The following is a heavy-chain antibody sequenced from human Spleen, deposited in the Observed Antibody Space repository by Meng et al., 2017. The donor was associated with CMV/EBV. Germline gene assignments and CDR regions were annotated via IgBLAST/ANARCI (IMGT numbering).Heavy chain of an antibody. J-gene: IGHJ4*02. V-gene: IGHV1-18*01. CDR1: GYLFISYA. CDR2: ISAYNGKP. CDR3: ARDWLPAVVTPYLGFDY. Sequence: QLQLVQSGPEVKRPGGSGKVSCTASGYLFISYAIHWVRQAPGQGLEWMGWISAYNGKPDYAQKFQGRVTMTTDTSTSTAHMELRNLRSDDTAVYYCARDWLPAVVTPYLGFDYWGQGTLVTVSS. D-gene: IGHD4-23*01.